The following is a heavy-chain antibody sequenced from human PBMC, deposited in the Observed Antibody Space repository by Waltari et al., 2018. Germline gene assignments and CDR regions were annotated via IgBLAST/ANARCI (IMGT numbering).Heavy chain of an antibody. V-gene: IGHV1-69*04. CDR3: ALSPQQLLAFDF. D-gene: IGHD6-13*01. Sequence: QVQVMQSGAEMKQPGSSVKVSCTVSGHTFHRYAGSWVRQAPGQGLEWLGRIVPVLQMTNYAQRFRGRITLTASTSATTAFMDLSGLRSEDTAVYYCALSPQQLLAFDFWGQGTMVTVSS. CDR2: IVPVLQMT. CDR1: GHTFHRYA. J-gene: IGHJ3*01.